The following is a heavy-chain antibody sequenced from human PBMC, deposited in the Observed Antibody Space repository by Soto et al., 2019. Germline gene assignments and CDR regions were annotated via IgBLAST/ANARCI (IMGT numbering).Heavy chain of an antibody. CDR1: GGSISSSSYY. J-gene: IGHJ4*02. V-gene: IGHV4-39*01. CDR3: ARKTNYQWLDLYYFDY. Sequence: QLQLQESGPGLVKPSETLSLTCTVSGGSISSSSYYWGWIRQPPGKGLEWIGSIYYSGSTYYNPSLQRRVTISVDTSKNQFSLKLSSVTAADTAVYYCARKTNYQWLDLYYFDYWGQGTLVTVSS. CDR2: IYYSGST. D-gene: IGHD6-19*01.